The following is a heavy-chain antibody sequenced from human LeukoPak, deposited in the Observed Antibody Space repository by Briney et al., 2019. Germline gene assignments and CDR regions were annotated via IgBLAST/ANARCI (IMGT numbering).Heavy chain of an antibody. D-gene: IGHD7-27*01. CDR2: IYTSGSA. Sequence: SETLSLTCAVSGGSISSYYWSWIRQPAGKGLEWIGRIYTSGSANYNPSLKSRVTVSVDTSKNQISLNLTSDTAADTAVYYCARGPTWGSAYFDSWGQGTLVTVSS. J-gene: IGHJ4*02. V-gene: IGHV4-4*07. CDR3: ARGPTWGSAYFDS. CDR1: GGSISSYY.